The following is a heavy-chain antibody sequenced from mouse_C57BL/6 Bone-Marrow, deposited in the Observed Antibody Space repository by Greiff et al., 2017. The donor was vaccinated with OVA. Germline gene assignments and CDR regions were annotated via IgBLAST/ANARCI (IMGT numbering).Heavy chain of an antibody. CDR2: IYPGDGDT. CDR3: GREGDYYAMDY. J-gene: IGHJ4*01. CDR1: GYAFSSSW. V-gene: IGHV1-82*01. Sequence: QVQLQQSGPELVKPGASVKISCKASGYAFSSSWMNWVKQRPGKGLEWIGRIYPGDGDTNYNGKFKGKATLTADKSSSTAYMQLSSLTSEDSAVYFCGREGDYYAMDYWGQGTSVTVSS.